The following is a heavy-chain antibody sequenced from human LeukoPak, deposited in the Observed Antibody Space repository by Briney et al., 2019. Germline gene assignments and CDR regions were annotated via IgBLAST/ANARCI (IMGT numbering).Heavy chain of an antibody. D-gene: IGHD1-1*01. Sequence: GGSLRLSCAASGFTFSSYNMNWVRQAPGKGLVWVSRINSDGSSTSYADSVKGRFTISRDNAKNTLYLQMNSLRAEDTAVYYCAKDAWNDGMEDYWGQGTLVTVSS. V-gene: IGHV3-74*01. CDR2: INSDGSST. J-gene: IGHJ4*02. CDR1: GFTFSSYN. CDR3: AKDAWNDGMEDY.